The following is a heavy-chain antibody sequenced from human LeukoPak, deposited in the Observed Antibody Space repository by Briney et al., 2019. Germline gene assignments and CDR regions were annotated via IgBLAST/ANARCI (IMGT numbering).Heavy chain of an antibody. CDR2: IKIDVRGT. D-gene: IGHD1-26*01. Sequence: PRGSLCPSCAASGFTLYAYWMPWVGQAPGTGPGWVSNIKIDVRGTGYADSVKGRFSISRDNAKIRLDLQMNSRRVEGTAIYYYVRGVWRVGAASNLFDPWGQGILVTVSS. J-gene: IGHJ5*02. V-gene: IGHV3-74*01. CDR1: GFTLYAYW. CDR3: VRGVWRVGAASNLFDP.